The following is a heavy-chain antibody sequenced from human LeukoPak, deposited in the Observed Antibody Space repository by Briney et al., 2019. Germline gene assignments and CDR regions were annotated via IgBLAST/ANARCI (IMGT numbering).Heavy chain of an antibody. CDR3: AREIGPIQLHLWGSAFDY. J-gene: IGHJ4*02. CDR2: INPSGGSR. CDR1: GYTFSNYY. D-gene: IGHD5-18*01. Sequence: GASVKNSCKASGYTFSNYYIHWVRQAPGQGLEWMGIINPSGGSRSYAQKFQGRLTVTRDTSTSTVYMELSSLRSEDTAVYYCAREIGPIQLHLWGSAFDYWGQGTLVTVSS. V-gene: IGHV1-46*01.